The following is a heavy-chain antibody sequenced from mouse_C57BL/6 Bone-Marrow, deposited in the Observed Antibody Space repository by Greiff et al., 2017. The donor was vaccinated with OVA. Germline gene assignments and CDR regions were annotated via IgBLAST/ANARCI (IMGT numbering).Heavy chain of an antibody. Sequence: EAKVVESGGDLVKPGGSLKLSCAASGFTFSSYGMSWVRQTPDKRLEWVATISSGGSYTYYPDSVTGRFTISRDNAKNTLYLRLSSLKSEDTAMDYCARHSGSYAMDYWGQGTSVTVSS. CDR2: ISSGGSYT. CDR1: GFTFSSYG. V-gene: IGHV5-6*01. J-gene: IGHJ4*01. CDR3: ARHSGSYAMDY.